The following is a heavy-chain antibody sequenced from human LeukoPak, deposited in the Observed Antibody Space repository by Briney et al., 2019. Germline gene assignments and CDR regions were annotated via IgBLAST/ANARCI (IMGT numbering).Heavy chain of an antibody. CDR3: ASSSSSWTLGVDY. Sequence: GESLKISCKGSGYSFTSYWIGWVRQMPGKGLEWMGIIYPGDSDTRYSPSFQGQVTISADKSISTAYLQWSSLKASDTAMYYCASSSSSWTLGVDYWGQGILVTVSS. V-gene: IGHV5-51*01. D-gene: IGHD6-13*01. CDR2: IYPGDSDT. J-gene: IGHJ4*02. CDR1: GYSFTSYW.